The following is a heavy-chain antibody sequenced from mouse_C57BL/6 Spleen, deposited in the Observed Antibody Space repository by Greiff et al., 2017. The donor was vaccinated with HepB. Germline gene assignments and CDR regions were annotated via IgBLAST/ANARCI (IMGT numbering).Heavy chain of an antibody. CDR1: GYTFTSYW. Sequence: VQLQQPGAELVKPGASVKLSCKASGYTFTSYWMHWVKQRPGQGLEWIEMIHPNSGSTNYNEKFKSKATLTVDKSSSTAYMQLSSLTSEDSAVYYCALITTAGFAYWGQGTLVTVSA. D-gene: IGHD1-1*01. CDR2: IHPNSGST. CDR3: ALITTAGFAY. J-gene: IGHJ3*01. V-gene: IGHV1-64*01.